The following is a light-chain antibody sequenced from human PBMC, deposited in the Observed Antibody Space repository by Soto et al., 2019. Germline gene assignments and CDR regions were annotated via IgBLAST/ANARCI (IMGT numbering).Light chain of an antibody. J-gene: IGKJ2*01. CDR3: QQYYNSPQT. V-gene: IGKV3-15*01. Sequence: DIVMTQSPASLSASPGDRATISCRASQSVSSNLDWYQQKPGQAPRLLIYGASTLHSGIPARFSGSGSGTEFTLTISSLQSEDFAIYYCQQYYNSPQTFGQGTKLEIK. CDR2: GAS. CDR1: QSVSSN.